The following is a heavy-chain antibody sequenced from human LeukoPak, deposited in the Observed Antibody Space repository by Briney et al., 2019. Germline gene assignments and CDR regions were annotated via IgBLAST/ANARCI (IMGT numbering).Heavy chain of an antibody. D-gene: IGHD6-19*01. CDR3: ARGAVSSGWYYRNWFDP. V-gene: IGHV4-34*01. CDR1: GGSISSYY. CDR2: INHSGST. J-gene: IGHJ5*02. Sequence: NASETLSLTCTVSGGSISSYYWSWIRQPPGKGLEWIGEINHSGSTNYNPSLKGRVTISVDTSKNQFSLKLSSVTAADTAVYYCARGAVSSGWYYRNWFDPWGQGTLVTVSS.